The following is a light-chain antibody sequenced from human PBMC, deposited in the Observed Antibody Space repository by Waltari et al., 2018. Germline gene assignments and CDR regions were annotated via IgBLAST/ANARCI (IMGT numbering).Light chain of an antibody. CDR1: KSTPGPGYH. J-gene: IGLJ2*01. CDR3: QSYDSALRGSV. Sequence: QSVLTQPPSMSGAPEQTVTISCSRTKSTPGPGYHVLWYRVPPGPSPQLLLFGHKNRPSGVSDRFSASKSGASASLVISGLHVGDEGDYYCQSYDSALRGSVFGGGTKLSVL. V-gene: IGLV1-40*01. CDR2: GHK.